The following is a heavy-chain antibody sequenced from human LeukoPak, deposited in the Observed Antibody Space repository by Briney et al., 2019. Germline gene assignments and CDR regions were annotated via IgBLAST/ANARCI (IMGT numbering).Heavy chain of an antibody. CDR2: IYYSGST. J-gene: IGHJ4*02. V-gene: IGHV4-59*08. Sequence: PSETLSHTCTVSGGSISSYYWSWIRQPPGKGLEWIGYIYYSGSTNYNPSLKSRVTISVDTSKNQFSLKLSSVTAADTAVYYCARHDILTGYYPYYFDYWGQGTLVTVSS. CDR3: ARHDILTGYYPYYFDY. CDR1: GGSISSYY. D-gene: IGHD3-9*01.